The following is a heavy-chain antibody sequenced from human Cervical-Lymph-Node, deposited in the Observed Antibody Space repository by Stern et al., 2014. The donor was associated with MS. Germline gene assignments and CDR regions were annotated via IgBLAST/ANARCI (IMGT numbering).Heavy chain of an antibody. Sequence: VQLVESGGGLVQPGRSLRRSCTASGFTFGAYAVSWVRQAPGKGLEWVGLIRSKAYGGTTEYAASVKGRVTISRDNSKAIAYLEMNSLKTEDTAVYYCNRGSYGSYYYGMDVWGQGTTVTVSS. CDR1: GFTFGAYA. V-gene: IGHV3-49*04. CDR2: IRSKAYGGTT. CDR3: NRGSYGSYYYGMDV. J-gene: IGHJ6*02. D-gene: IGHD4-17*01.